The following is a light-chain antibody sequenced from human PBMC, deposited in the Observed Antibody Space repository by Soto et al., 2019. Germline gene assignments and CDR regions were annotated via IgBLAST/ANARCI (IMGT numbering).Light chain of an antibody. Sequence: DIQWTQSPSFLSASVGDRVAITCRASQDSNTYLAWYQQKPGKAPKLLVYAASTLQSAVPARFSGGGSGTEFTLTISSLQPEDFGTYYCQKLSVYPRTFDQGTKV. J-gene: IGKJ1*01. V-gene: IGKV1-9*01. CDR3: QKLSVYPRT. CDR1: QDSNTY. CDR2: AAS.